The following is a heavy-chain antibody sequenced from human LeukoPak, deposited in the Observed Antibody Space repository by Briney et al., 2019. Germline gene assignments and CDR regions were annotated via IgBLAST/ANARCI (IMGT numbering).Heavy chain of an antibody. Sequence: PGGSLRLSCAASGFTFSSYSMNWVRQAPGKGLEWVSYISSSSSTIYYADSVKGRFTISRDNAKNSLYLQMNSLRAEDTAVYYCARVAAGDQHYYYYYMDVWGKGTTVTVSS. D-gene: IGHD6-13*01. CDR3: ARVAAGDQHYYYYYMDV. V-gene: IGHV3-48*01. J-gene: IGHJ6*03. CDR1: GFTFSSYS. CDR2: ISSSSSTI.